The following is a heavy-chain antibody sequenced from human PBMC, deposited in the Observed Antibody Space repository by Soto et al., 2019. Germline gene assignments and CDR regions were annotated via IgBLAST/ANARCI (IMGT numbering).Heavy chain of an antibody. Sequence: GSLRLSCAASGFTVSSNYMSWVRQAPGKGLEWVSVIYSGGSTYYADSVKGRFTISRHNSKNTLYLQMNSLRAEDTAVYYGARGSDYYDSSGYYSGHAFDIWGQGTMVTVSS. V-gene: IGHV3-53*04. CDR2: IYSGGST. J-gene: IGHJ3*02. D-gene: IGHD3-22*01. CDR3: ARGSDYYDSSGYYSGHAFDI. CDR1: GFTVSSNY.